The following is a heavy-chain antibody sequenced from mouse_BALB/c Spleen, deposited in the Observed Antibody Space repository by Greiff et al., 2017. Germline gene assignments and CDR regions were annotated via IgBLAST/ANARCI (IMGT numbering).Heavy chain of an antibody. J-gene: IGHJ4*01. Sequence: DVKLVESGGGLVKPGGSLKLSCAASGFTFSSYAMSWVRQSPEKRLEWVAEISSGGSYTYYPDTVTGRFTISRDKAKNTLYLEMSSLRSEDTAMYFWARDITERGYAMGNWGQGASGTVSS. CDR1: GFTFSSYA. CDR2: ISSGGSYT. CDR3: ARDITERGYAMGN. V-gene: IGHV5-9-4*01.